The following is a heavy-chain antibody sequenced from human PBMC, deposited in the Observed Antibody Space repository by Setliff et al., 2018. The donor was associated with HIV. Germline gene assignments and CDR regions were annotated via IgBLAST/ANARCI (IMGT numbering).Heavy chain of an antibody. CDR3: ARMNSAFPTADY. CDR1: GYSFTSYW. Sequence: GESLKISCKGSGYSFTSYWITWVRQMPGKGLEWMGRIDPSDSYTNYSPSLQGHVTISVDKSISTAYLQWSSLKASDTAMYYCARMNSAFPTADYWGQGTLVTVSS. D-gene: IGHD3-3*02. J-gene: IGHJ4*02. V-gene: IGHV5-10-1*01. CDR2: IDPSDSYT.